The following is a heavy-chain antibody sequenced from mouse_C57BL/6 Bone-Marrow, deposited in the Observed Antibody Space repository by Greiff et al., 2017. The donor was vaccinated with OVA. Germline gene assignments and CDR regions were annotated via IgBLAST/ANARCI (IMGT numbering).Heavy chain of an antibody. Sequence: EVKVVESGAELVRPGASVKLSCTASGFNIKDAYMHWVKQRPEQGLEWIGWIDPENGDTEYASKFQGKATITADTSSNTAYLQLSSLTSEDTAVYYCTSPITTVVRGVSMDYWGQGTSVTVSS. CDR2: IDPENGDT. D-gene: IGHD1-1*01. CDR3: TSPITTVVRGVSMDY. V-gene: IGHV14-4*01. J-gene: IGHJ4*01. CDR1: GFNIKDAY.